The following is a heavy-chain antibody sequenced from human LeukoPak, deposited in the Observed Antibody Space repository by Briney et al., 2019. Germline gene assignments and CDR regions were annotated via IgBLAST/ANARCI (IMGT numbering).Heavy chain of an antibody. V-gene: IGHV1-18*01. CDR3: ARSRGGDYYYYMDV. CDR1: GYTFTSYG. Sequence: GASVKVSCKASGYTFTSYGISWVRQAPGQGLEWMGWISAYNGNTNYAQKLQGRVTMTTDTSTSTAYMELRSLRSDDTAVYYCARSRGGDYYYYMDVWGKGTTVTVSS. J-gene: IGHJ6*03. CDR2: ISAYNGNT. D-gene: IGHD3-10*01.